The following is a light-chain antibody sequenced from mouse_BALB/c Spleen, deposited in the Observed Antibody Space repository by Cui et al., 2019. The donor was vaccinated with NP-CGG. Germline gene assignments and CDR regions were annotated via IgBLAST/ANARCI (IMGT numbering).Light chain of an antibody. CDR1: TGAVTTSNY. CDR2: GTN. V-gene: IGLV1*01. J-gene: IGLJ1*01. Sequence: AFLTQEFALTTSPGETVTLTCRSNTGAVTTSNYANWVQEKSDHLFTGLIGGTNNRAPGVPARFSGSLIGDKAALTITGAQTEDEAIYFCALWYSNHWVFGGGTKLTVL. CDR3: ALWYSNHWV.